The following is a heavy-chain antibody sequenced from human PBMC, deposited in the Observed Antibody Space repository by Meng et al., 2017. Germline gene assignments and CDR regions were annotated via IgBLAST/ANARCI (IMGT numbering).Heavy chain of an antibody. J-gene: IGHJ1*01. CDR1: VDTFTSYW. CDR3: AQTTLTTYSEYFQH. Sequence: GADVKKPGASWKDSFKASVDTFTSYWISWDRQSPGQWLEWMGWISAYNGNTNYAQKLQGRVTLTTDTSTSTAYLELRSLRSDDTAVYYCAQTTLTTYSEYFQHWGQGTLVTVSS. D-gene: IGHD4-11*01. CDR2: ISAYNGNT. V-gene: IGHV1-18*01.